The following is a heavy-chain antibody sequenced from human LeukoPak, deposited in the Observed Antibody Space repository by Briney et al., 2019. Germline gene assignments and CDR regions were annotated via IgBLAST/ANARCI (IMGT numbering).Heavy chain of an antibody. CDR1: GFTFSSYW. V-gene: IGHV3-7*01. J-gene: IGHJ3*02. CDR3: ARASGYSYGSDAFDI. Sequence: GGSLRLSCAASGFTFSSYWMSWVRQAPGKGLEWVGNIKQDGSEKYYVDSVKGRFTISRDNAKNSLYLQMNSLRAEDTAVYYCARASGYSYGSDAFDIWGQGTMVTVSS. CDR2: IKQDGSEK. D-gene: IGHD5-18*01.